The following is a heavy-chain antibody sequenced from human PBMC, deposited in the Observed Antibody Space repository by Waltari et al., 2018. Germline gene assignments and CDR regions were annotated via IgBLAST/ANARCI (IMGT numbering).Heavy chain of an antibody. V-gene: IGHV3-7*01. CDR2: VKPDGNDK. Sequence: EVQLVESGGGLVQPGGSLRLSCAASGFPFFIHWLTGVRQSPGKGLEWVANVKPDGNDKYYVDSVKGRFTISRDNAKKSLYLQMNSLRAEDTAVYYCARQGWYFDIWGRGTLVTVSS. J-gene: IGHJ2*01. CDR3: ARQGWYFDI. CDR1: GFPFFIHW.